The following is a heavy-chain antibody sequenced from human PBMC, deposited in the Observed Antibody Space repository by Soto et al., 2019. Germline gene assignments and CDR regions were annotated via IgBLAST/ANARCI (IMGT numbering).Heavy chain of an antibody. CDR1: GFTFSSYA. Sequence: QVQLVESGGGVVQPGRSLRLSCAASGFTFSSYAMHWVRQAPGKGLEWVAVISYDGSNKYYADSVKGRFTISRDNSKNPLYLQMNSLRAEDTAVYYCARGGRLARSGTMVRGEGFDYGGEGTLVTVSS. J-gene: IGHJ4*02. CDR3: ARGGRLARSGTMVRGEGFDY. V-gene: IGHV3-30-3*01. D-gene: IGHD3-10*01. CDR2: ISYDGSNK.